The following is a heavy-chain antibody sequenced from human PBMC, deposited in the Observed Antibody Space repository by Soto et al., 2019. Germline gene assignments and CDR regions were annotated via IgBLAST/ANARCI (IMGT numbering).Heavy chain of an antibody. Sequence: GGSLRLSCAASGFTFSGSAMHWVRQASGKGLEWVGRIRSKANSYATAYAASVKGRFTISRDDSKNTAYLQMNSLKTEDTAVNYCTRLPINSSGYPLWGQGTTVTVSS. D-gene: IGHD3-22*01. CDR3: TRLPINSSGYPL. CDR2: IRSKANSYAT. V-gene: IGHV3-73*01. J-gene: IGHJ6*02. CDR1: GFTFSGSA.